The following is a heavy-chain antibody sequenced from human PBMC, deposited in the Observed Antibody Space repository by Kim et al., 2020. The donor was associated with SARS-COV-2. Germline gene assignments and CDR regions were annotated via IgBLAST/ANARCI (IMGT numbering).Heavy chain of an antibody. D-gene: IGHD2-2*01. CDR1: GGSFSGYY. J-gene: IGHJ6*03. CDR2: INHSGST. CDR3: ARGGSGYCSSTSCSTSKDPSNSDYYYYMDV. V-gene: IGHV4-34*01. Sequence: SETLSLTCAVYGGSFSGYYWSWIRQPPGKGLEWIGEINHSGSTNYNPSLKSRVTISVDTSKNQFSLKLSSVTAADTAVYYCARGGSGYCSSTSCSTSKDPSNSDYYYYMDVWGKGTTVTVSS.